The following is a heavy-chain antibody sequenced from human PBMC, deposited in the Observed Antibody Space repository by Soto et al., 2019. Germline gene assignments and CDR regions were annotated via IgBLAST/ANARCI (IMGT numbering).Heavy chain of an antibody. CDR1: GYTFTSYG. CDR2: ISAYNGNT. D-gene: IGHD3-10*01. Sequence: VASVKVSCKASGYTFTSYGISWVRQAPGQGLEWMGWISAYNGNTNYSQKFQGRVTITRDTSASTAYMELSSLRSEDTAVYYCARGGPPIDYWGQGTLVTVSS. CDR3: ARGGPPIDY. V-gene: IGHV1-18*01. J-gene: IGHJ4*02.